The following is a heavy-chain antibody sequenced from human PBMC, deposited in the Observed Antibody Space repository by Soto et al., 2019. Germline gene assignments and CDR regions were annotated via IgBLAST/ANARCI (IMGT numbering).Heavy chain of an antibody. CDR3: AREYSCNFWSGYCNGMDV. CDR1: GDSINDYY. Sequence: TSETLSLTCTVSGDSINDYYWSWIRQPAGKGLEWIGRIYTSGTTNNNPSLKSRVTMSVDTSKNQFSLKLSSVTAADTAVYYCAREYSCNFWSGYCNGMDVWGQGTTVTVSS. V-gene: IGHV4-4*07. D-gene: IGHD3-3*01. J-gene: IGHJ6*02. CDR2: IYTSGTT.